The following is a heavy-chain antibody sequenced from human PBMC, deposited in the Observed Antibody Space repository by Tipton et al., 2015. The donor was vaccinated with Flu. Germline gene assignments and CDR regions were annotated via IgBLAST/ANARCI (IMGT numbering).Heavy chain of an antibody. V-gene: IGHV4-38-2*02. CDR3: ARDSDYFDY. CDR1: GYSISSGYY. Sequence: VKPSETLSLTCAVSGYSISSGYYWGWIRQPPGKGLEWIGSIYHSGSTYYNPSLKSRVTISVDTSKNQFSLKLSSVTAADTAVYYCARDSDYFDYWGQGTLVTVSS. CDR2: IYHSGST. J-gene: IGHJ4*02.